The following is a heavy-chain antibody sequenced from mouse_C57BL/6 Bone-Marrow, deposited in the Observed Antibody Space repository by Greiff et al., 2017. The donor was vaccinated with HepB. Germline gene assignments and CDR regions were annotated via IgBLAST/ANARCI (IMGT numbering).Heavy chain of an antibody. J-gene: IGHJ4*01. CDR1: GYTFTDYN. D-gene: IGHD1-1*01. Sequence: EVQLQQSGPELVKPGASVKIPCKASGYTFTDYNMDWVKQSHGKSLEWIGDINPNNGGTIYNQKFKGKATLTVDKSSSTAYMELRSLTSEDTAVYYCARDYYGSSYGYAMDYWGQGTSVTFSS. V-gene: IGHV1-18*01. CDR3: ARDYYGSSYGYAMDY. CDR2: INPNNGGT.